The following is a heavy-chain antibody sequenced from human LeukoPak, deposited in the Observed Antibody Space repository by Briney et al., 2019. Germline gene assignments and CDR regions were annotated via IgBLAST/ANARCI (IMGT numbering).Heavy chain of an antibody. CDR2: ISWNSGSI. D-gene: IGHD5-18*01. J-gene: IGHJ4*02. V-gene: IGHV3-9*01. Sequence: GGSLRLSCAASGFTFDDYAMHWVRQAPGKGLEWVSGISWNSGSIGYADSVKGRFTISRDNAKNSLYLQMNSLRAEDTALYYCAKDYAAMVRGPDYWGQGTLVTASS. CDR1: GFTFDDYA. CDR3: AKDYAAMVRGPDY.